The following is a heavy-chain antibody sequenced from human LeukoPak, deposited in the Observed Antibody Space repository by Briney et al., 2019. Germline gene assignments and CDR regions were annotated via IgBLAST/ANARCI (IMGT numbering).Heavy chain of an antibody. CDR2: IKQDGSEK. J-gene: IGHJ4*02. CDR1: GFTFSSYW. D-gene: IGHD3-22*01. V-gene: IGHV3-7*01. Sequence: GGSLRLSCAASGFTFSSYWMSWVRQAPGKGLEWVANIKQDGSEKYYVDSVKGRFTISRDNAKNSLYLQMNSLRAEDTAVYYCAREGYYYSSGYYRWGQGTLVTVSS. CDR3: AREGYYYSSGYYR.